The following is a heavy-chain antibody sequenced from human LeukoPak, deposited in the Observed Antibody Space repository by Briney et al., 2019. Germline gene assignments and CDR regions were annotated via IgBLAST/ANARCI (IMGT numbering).Heavy chain of an antibody. V-gene: IGHV3-30*18. Sequence: GGSLRLSCAASGFTFSSYGMHWVRQAPGKGLEWVAVISYDGSNKYYADSVKGRFTISRDNSKNTLYLQMNSLRAEDTAVYYCAKDAIKYSSGWPYYFDYWGQGTLVTVSS. CDR1: GFTFSSYG. CDR3: AKDAIKYSSGWPYYFDY. D-gene: IGHD6-19*01. J-gene: IGHJ4*02. CDR2: ISYDGSNK.